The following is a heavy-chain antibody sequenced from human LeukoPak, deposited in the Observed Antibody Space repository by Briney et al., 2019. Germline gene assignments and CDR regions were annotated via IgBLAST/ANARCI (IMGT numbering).Heavy chain of an antibody. D-gene: IGHD5-24*01. V-gene: IGHV4-4*02. CDR1: YGSITDTNY. CDR2: VNLHGDT. J-gene: IGHJ4*02. Sequence: SGTLSLTCGVSYGSITDTNYWTWVRQPPGNGLEWIGEVNLHGDTNYNPSLKGRVDISVDKFENHISLQLTSVTAADTAVYAREGGPYRPLDYSGQGIMVTVSS. CDR3: EGGPYRPLDY.